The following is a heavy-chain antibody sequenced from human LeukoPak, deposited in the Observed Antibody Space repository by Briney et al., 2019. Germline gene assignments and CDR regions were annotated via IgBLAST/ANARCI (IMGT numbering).Heavy chain of an antibody. J-gene: IGHJ4*02. CDR2: ISYDGSNK. D-gene: IGHD1-26*01. Sequence: GGTLRLSCAASGFTFSSYAMHWVRQAPGKGLEWVAVISYDGSNKYYADSVKGRFTISRDNSKNTLYLQMNSLRAEDTAVYYCARARYSGSYDFDYWGQGTLVTVSS. CDR3: ARARYSGSYDFDY. V-gene: IGHV3-30*04. CDR1: GFTFSSYA.